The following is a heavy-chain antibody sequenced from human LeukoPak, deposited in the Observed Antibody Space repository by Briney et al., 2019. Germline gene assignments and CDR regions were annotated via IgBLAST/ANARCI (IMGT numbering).Heavy chain of an antibody. CDR1: GGTFSSYA. Sequence: SVKVSCKASGGTFSSYAISWVRQAPGQGLEWMGRIIPILGIANYAQKFQGRVTITADKSTSTAYMELSSLRSDDTAVYYCARAFSGSYLYWGQGTLVTVSS. J-gene: IGHJ4*02. CDR2: IIPILGIA. V-gene: IGHV1-69*04. CDR3: ARAFSGSYLY. D-gene: IGHD1-26*01.